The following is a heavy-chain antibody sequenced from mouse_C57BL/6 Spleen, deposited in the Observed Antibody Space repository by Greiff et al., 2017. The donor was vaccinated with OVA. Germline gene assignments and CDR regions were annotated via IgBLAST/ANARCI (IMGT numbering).Heavy chain of an antibody. CDR2: IYPGSGST. CDR1: GYTFTSYW. V-gene: IGHV1-55*01. CDR3: ARNDYERDYFDY. D-gene: IGHD2-4*01. J-gene: IGHJ2*01. Sequence: QVQLKQPGAELVKPGASVKMSCKASGYTFTSYWITWVKQRPGQGLEWIGDIYPGSGSTNYNEKFKSKATLTVDTSSSTAYMQLSSLTSEDSAVYYCARNDYERDYFDYWGQGTTLTVSS.